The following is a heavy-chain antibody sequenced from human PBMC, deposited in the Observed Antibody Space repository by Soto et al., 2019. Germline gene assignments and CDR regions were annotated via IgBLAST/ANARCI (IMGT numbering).Heavy chain of an antibody. J-gene: IGHJ6*02. Sequence: GESLKISCRGSGYRFTSHWISWVRQMPGKGLEWMGVIWPGDSDSRYSPSFQGQVTISADKSINTVYLQWDSLKASDTAMYFCVRQSLSTKSRSLAMHVWGQGTAVTVSS. CDR2: IWPGDSDS. V-gene: IGHV5-51*01. CDR1: GYRFTSHW. CDR3: VRQSLSTKSRSLAMHV. D-gene: IGHD1-26*01.